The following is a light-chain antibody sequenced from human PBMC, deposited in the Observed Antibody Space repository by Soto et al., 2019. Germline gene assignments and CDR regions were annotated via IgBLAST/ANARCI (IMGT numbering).Light chain of an antibody. CDR2: DAS. Sequence: DIQMTQSPSTLSASVGDRVTITCRARQTISIWLAWYQQKPGKAPKLLIYDASILESGVPSRFSSSGSGTEFTLTISSLQHDDFATYYCQQYNSYRTFGQGTKVEIK. V-gene: IGKV1-5*01. J-gene: IGKJ1*01. CDR3: QQYNSYRT. CDR1: QTISIW.